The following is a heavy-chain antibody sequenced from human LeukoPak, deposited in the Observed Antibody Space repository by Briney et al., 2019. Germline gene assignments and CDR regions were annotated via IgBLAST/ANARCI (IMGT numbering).Heavy chain of an antibody. CDR2: ISSSGST. D-gene: IGHD5-12*01. J-gene: IGHJ4*02. V-gene: IGHV4-59*01. CDR1: GGSISNYY. CDR3: ARGGYSGYDWSDY. Sequence: SETLSLTCTVSGGSISNYYRSWIRQFPGKGLEWIGNISSSGSTKYNPSLKSRVTTSVDTSKNQFSLELSSVTAADTAVYYCARGGYSGYDWSDYCGQGTLVTVSS.